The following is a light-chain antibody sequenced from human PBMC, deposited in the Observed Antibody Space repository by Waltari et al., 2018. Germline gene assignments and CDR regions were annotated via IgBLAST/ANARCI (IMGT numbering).Light chain of an antibody. CDR1: NSNVGSNS. CDR3: AAWDYSLDGHVL. V-gene: IGLV1-44*01. Sequence: QSVLTQPPSASGTPGQRVTISCSGSNSNVGSNSVTWYQQVPGTAPKLLIYRTNQRPSGVPDRCSGSKSGTSASLAISGLQSEDEADYYCAAWDYSLDGHVLFGGGTKLTVL. J-gene: IGLJ2*01. CDR2: RTN.